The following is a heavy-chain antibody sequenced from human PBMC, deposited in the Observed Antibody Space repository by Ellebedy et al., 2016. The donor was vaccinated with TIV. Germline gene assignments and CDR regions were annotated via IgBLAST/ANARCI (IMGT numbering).Heavy chain of an antibody. V-gene: IGHV1-18*01. D-gene: IGHD3-10*01. J-gene: IGHJ5*02. CDR1: GYTFTDDA. Sequence: AASVTVSCKASGYTFTDDAISWVRQAPGQGLEWMGWISTFTGNTNYARKFRGIITMTTDPSASTAYMELRSLNSDDTALYYCARDIAFYYGSGTRRVRFDPWGQGTLVIVSS. CDR2: ISTFTGNT. CDR3: ARDIAFYYGSGTRRVRFDP.